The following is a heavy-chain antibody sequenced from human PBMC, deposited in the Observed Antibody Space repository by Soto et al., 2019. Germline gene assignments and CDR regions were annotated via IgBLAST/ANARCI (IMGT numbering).Heavy chain of an antibody. V-gene: IGHV3-23*01. J-gene: IGHJ6*03. Sequence: GGSLRLSCAASGFTFSSYAMSWVRQAPGKGLEWVSAISGSGGSTYYADSVKGRFTISRDNSKNTLYLQMNSLRAEDTAVYYCAKDYTVTFHYYYYMDVWGKGTTVTVSS. D-gene: IGHD4-4*01. CDR1: GFTFSSYA. CDR3: AKDYTVTFHYYYYMDV. CDR2: ISGSGGST.